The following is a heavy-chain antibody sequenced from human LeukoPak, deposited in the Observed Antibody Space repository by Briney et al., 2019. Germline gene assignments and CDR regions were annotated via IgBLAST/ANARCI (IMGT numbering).Heavy chain of an antibody. V-gene: IGHV3-30*04. D-gene: IGHD4-17*01. CDR3: ARDDQRYYFDY. J-gene: IGHJ4*02. CDR2: ISYDGSNK. CDR1: GYTFSSYA. Sequence: GRSLRLSCAASGYTFSSYAMHWVRQAPGKGLEWVAVISYDGSNKYYADSVKGRFTISRDNSKNTLYLQMNSLRAEDTAVYYCARDDQRYYFDYWGQGTLVTVSS.